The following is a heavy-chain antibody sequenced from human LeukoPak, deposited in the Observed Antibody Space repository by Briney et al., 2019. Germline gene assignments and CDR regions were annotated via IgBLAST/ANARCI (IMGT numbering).Heavy chain of an antibody. D-gene: IGHD1-1*01. J-gene: IGHJ4*02. V-gene: IGHV1-2*02. CDR1: GYTFNAYY. CDR3: ARGKYRTPLDY. CDR2: INPNVGSA. Sequence: ASVKVSCKASGYTFNAYYMHWVRQAPGQGLEWMGWINPNVGSADYAQRFQGRVTMTRDTSISTAYMEVSRLRSDDTAVYYCARGKYRTPLDYWGQGTLVTVSS.